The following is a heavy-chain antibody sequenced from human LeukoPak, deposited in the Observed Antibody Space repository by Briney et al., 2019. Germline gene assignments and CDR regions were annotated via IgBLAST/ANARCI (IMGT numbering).Heavy chain of an antibody. CDR2: ISYDGSNK. J-gene: IGHJ4*02. V-gene: IGHV3-30*04. CDR1: GFTFSSYA. CDR3: ARDFSGITIFGWGYYFDY. Sequence: GGPLRLSCAASGFTFSSYAMHWVRQAPGKGLEWVAVISYDGSNKYYADSVKGRFTISRDNSKNTLYLQMNSLRAEDTAVYYCARDFSGITIFGWGYYFDYWGQGTLVTVSS. D-gene: IGHD3-3*01.